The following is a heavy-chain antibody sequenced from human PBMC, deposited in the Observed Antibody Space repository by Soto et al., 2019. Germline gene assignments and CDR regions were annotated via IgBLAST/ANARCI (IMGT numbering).Heavy chain of an antibody. V-gene: IGHV1-46*01. D-gene: IGHD2-2*01. CDR1: GYTFTSYY. CDR2: INP. Sequence: ASVKVSCKASGYTFTSYYMHWVRQAPGQGLEWMGIINPSLKSRVTISVDTSKNQFSLKLSSVTAADTAVYYCARNVVVPAPAAFDIWGQGTMVTVSS. CDR3: ARNVVVPAPAAFDI. J-gene: IGHJ3*02.